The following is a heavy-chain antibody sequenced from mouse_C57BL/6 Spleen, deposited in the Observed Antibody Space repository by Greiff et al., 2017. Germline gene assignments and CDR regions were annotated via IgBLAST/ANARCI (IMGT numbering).Heavy chain of an antibody. D-gene: IGHD1-1*01. Sequence: EVKLVESGGDLVKPGGSLKLSCAASGFTFSSYGMSWVRQTPDKRLEWVATISSGGSYTYYPDSVKGRFTISRDNAKNTLYLQMSSLKSEDTAMYYCARLVVATLTGYVDVWGTGTTVTVSS. V-gene: IGHV5-6*01. J-gene: IGHJ1*03. CDR3: ARLVVATLTGYVDV. CDR2: ISSGGSYT. CDR1: GFTFSSYG.